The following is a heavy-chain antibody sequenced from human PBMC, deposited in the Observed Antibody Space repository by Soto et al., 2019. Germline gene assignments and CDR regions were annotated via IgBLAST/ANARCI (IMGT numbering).Heavy chain of an antibody. V-gene: IGHV3-23*01. D-gene: IGHD3-10*01. CDR3: ATTSG. CDR1: GYTFSSNA. J-gene: IGHJ4*02. Sequence: EVQLLESGGDLVQPGGSLRLSCAASGYTFSSNAMIWVRQAPGKGLEWVSSISGSGGNTYCADSVKGRFTISRDNSKNTLYLQMNSLRAEDTAVYYCATTSGWGQGTLVTVSS. CDR2: ISGSGGNT.